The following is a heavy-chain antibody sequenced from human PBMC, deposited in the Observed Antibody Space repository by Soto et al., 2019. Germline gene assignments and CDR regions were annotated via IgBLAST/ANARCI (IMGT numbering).Heavy chain of an antibody. Sequence: PGGSLRLSCAASGFTFSSYGMHWVRQAPGKGLEWVAVISYDGSNKYYADSVKGRFTISRDNSKNTLYLQMNSLRAEDTAVYYCAKDRRVVAVTAPXDYWGQGTLVTVSS. CDR3: AKDRRVVAVTAPXDY. CDR2: ISYDGSNK. J-gene: IGHJ4*02. V-gene: IGHV3-30*18. D-gene: IGHD6-19*01. CDR1: GFTFSSYG.